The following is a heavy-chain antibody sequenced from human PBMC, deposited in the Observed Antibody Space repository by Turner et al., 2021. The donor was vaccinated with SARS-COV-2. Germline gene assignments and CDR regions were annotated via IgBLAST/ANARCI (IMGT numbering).Heavy chain of an antibody. CDR3: ARPFGTAVVPPS. Sequence: EVQLVETGGGLIQPGGSLRLSCAAPGFVVSSNSMNWVRQAPGKGLEWISVIYSGGSTYYADSVKGRFTISRDSSKNTLYLQMNSLRAEDTAVYYCARPFGTAVVPPSWGQGTTVTVSS. V-gene: IGHV3-53*02. D-gene: IGHD2-2*01. CDR2: IYSGGST. CDR1: GFVVSSNS. J-gene: IGHJ6*02.